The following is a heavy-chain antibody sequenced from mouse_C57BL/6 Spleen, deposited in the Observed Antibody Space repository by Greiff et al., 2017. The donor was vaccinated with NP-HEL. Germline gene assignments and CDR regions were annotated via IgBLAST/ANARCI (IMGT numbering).Heavy chain of an antibody. CDR2: IDPSDSYT. CDR1: GYTFTSYW. CDR3: ANYGSSYAMDY. D-gene: IGHD1-1*01. J-gene: IGHJ4*01. Sequence: QVQLKQPGAELVRPGTSVKLSCKASGYTFTSYWMHWVKQRPGQGLEWIGVIDPSDSYTNYNQKFKGKATLTVDTSSSTAYMQLSSLTSEDSAVYYCANYGSSYAMDYWGQGTSVTVSS. V-gene: IGHV1-59*01.